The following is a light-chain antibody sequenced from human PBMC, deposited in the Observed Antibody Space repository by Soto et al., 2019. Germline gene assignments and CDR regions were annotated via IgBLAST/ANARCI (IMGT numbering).Light chain of an antibody. Sequence: EIVMTQFPATLSVSPGERATLSCRASQSVSSNLAWYQQKPGQAPRLLIYDASTRATGIPARFSGSGSGTEFTLTISSLRSEDFAVYHCQQYNNWPLYTFGQGAKLEI. CDR3: QQYNNWPLYT. J-gene: IGKJ2*01. V-gene: IGKV3D-15*01. CDR1: QSVSSN. CDR2: DAS.